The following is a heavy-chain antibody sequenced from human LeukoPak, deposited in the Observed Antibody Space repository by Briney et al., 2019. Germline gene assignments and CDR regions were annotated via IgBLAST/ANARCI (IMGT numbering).Heavy chain of an antibody. V-gene: IGHV3-33*08. CDR3: ARVPGFNYYYYYGMDV. Sequence: GRSLGLSCTASGFTFSSYGMHWVRQAPGKGLEWVAVIWYDGSNKYYADSVKGRFTISRDNSKNTLYLQMNSLRAEDTAVYYCARVPGFNYYYYYGMDVWGQGTTVTVSS. CDR2: IWYDGSNK. J-gene: IGHJ6*02. D-gene: IGHD3-10*01. CDR1: GFTFSSYG.